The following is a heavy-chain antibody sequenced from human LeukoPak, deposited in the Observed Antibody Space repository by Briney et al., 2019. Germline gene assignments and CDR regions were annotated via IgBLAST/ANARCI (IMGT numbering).Heavy chain of an antibody. CDR2: INHSGST. V-gene: IGHV4-34*01. J-gene: IGHJ4*02. CDR3: ARDYDFWSGYYFY. D-gene: IGHD3-3*01. Sequence: SETLSLTCAVYGGSFSGYYWSWIRQPPGKGLEWIGEINHSGSTNYNPSLKSRVTMSVDTSKNQFSLKLSSVTAADTAVYYCARDYDFWSGYYFYWGQGTLVTVSS. CDR1: GGSFSGYY.